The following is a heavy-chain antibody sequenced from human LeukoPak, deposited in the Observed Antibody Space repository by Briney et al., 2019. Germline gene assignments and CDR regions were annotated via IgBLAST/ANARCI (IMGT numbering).Heavy chain of an antibody. CDR3: ARDRGGSHLPYYFDY. J-gene: IGHJ4*02. V-gene: IGHV1-18*01. Sequence: GASVKVSCKASGYTFTSYGISWVRQAPGQGLEWMGWISAYNGNTNYAQKLQGRVTMTTDTSTSTAYMELRSLRSDDTAVYYCARDRGGSHLPYYFDYWGQGTLVTVSS. CDR2: ISAYNGNT. D-gene: IGHD3-16*01. CDR1: GYTFTSYG.